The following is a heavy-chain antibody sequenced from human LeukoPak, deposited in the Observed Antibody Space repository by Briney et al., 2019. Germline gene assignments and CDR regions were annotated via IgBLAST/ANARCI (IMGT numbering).Heavy chain of an antibody. CDR3: ASGYYDYVWGSYRYVDY. J-gene: IGHJ4*02. D-gene: IGHD3-16*02. Sequence: PSETLSLTCTVSGGSISSVGYYWGWIRQPPGRGLEWIGTIYYSGSTNYNPSLKSRVTISVDTSKNQFSLKLSSVTAADTAVYYCASGYYDYVWGSYRYVDYWGQGTLVTVSS. V-gene: IGHV4-39*07. CDR2: IYYSGST. CDR1: GGSISSVGYY.